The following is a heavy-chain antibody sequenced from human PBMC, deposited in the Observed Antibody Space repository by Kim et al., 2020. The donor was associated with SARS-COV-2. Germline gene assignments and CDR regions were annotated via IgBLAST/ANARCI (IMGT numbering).Heavy chain of an antibody. J-gene: IGHJ4*02. CDR1: GGTFNKYA. D-gene: IGHD3-10*01. CDR3: ARGWSPGGDGSGSCFLY. Sequence: SVKVSCKASGGTFNKYAINWVRQAPGQGLEWMGGIIPLFGTANYAQKFQGRVTINADESTNTAYMQLSSLRSEDTAVYYCARGWSPGGDGSGSCFLYWGQGTLVTVSS. V-gene: IGHV1-69*13. CDR2: IIPLFGTA.